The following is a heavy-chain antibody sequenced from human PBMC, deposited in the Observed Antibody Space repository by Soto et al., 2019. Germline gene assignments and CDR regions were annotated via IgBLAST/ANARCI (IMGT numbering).Heavy chain of an antibody. CDR3: ARGSSTPAAPGDYYYGMDV. Sequence: AETLSLTCAVYGGSFSGYYWSLIRQPPGKGLEWIGEINHSGSTNYNPSLKSRVTISVDTSKNQFSLKLSSVTAADTAVYYCARGSSTPAAPGDYYYGMDVWGQGTRVTVSS. CDR2: INHSGST. J-gene: IGHJ6*02. V-gene: IGHV4-34*01. CDR1: GGSFSGYY. D-gene: IGHD2-2*01.